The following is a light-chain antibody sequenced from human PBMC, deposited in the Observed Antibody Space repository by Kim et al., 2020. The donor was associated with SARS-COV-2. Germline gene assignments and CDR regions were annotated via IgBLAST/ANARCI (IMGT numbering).Light chain of an antibody. CDR3: QSYDSSLSNWV. CDR2: SNT. J-gene: IGLJ3*02. Sequence: QSVLTQPPSVSGAPGQRVTISCTGSSSNIGANYDVHWYQQLPGTAPKLLINSNTNRPSGVPDRFSGSRSDTSASLAITGLQAEDEADYYCQSYDSSLSNWVFGGGTKLTVL. V-gene: IGLV1-40*01. CDR1: SSNIGANYD.